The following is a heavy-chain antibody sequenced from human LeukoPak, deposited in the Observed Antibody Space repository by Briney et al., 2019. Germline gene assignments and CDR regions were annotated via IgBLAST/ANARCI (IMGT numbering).Heavy chain of an antibody. Sequence: GGSLRLSCTVSGFTVSSNSMSWVRQAPGKGLEWVSFIYSDNTHYSDSVKGRFTISRDNAKNSLYLQMNSLRAEDTAVYYCARGRSGWYHNFDYWGQGTLVTVSS. V-gene: IGHV3-53*01. CDR3: ARGRSGWYHNFDY. CDR1: GFTVSSNS. J-gene: IGHJ4*02. CDR2: IYSDNT. D-gene: IGHD6-19*01.